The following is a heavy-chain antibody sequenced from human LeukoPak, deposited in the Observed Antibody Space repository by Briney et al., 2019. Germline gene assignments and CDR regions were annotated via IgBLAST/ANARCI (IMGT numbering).Heavy chain of an antibody. V-gene: IGHV4-59*11. D-gene: IGHD6-6*01. CDR1: GDSITSHY. CDR2: LHCRGNT. Sequence: SQTLSLTCTVSGDSITSHYWSWIRQPPGKGMEWIGYLHCRGNTNHNSSLKSRMTISLDTSRNQFSLRLSSVTAADTAIYFCARESSTSQTNLFDSWGQGTLVTVSS. J-gene: IGHJ4*02. CDR3: ARESSTSQTNLFDS.